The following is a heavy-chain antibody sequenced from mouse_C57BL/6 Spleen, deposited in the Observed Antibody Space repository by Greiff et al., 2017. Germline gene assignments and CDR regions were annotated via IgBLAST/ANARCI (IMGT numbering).Heavy chain of an antibody. Sequence: VQLQQSGAELVRPGASVKLSCKASGYTFTDYYINWVKQRPGQGLEWIARIYPGSGNTYYNEKFKGKATLTAEKSSSTAYMQLSSLTSEDSAVYFCARRDYYYAMDYWGQGTSGTVSS. J-gene: IGHJ4*01. CDR3: ARRDYYYAMDY. CDR2: IYPGSGNT. V-gene: IGHV1-76*01. CDR1: GYTFTDYY.